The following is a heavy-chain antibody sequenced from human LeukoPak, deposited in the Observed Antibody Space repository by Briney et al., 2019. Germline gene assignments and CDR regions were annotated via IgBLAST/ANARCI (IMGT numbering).Heavy chain of an antibody. CDR2: ISDSGST. CDR3: ARDPQTWVFDI. CDR1: GGSISSYY. D-gene: IGHD3-16*01. J-gene: IGHJ3*02. V-gene: IGHV4-59*01. Sequence: SETLSLTCTVSGGSISSYYWSWIRQPPGKGLEWIGYISDSGSTDYNPSLRGRVTISVDTSNSQFSLKLNSVTAADTAVYYCARDPQTWVFDIRGQGTMVTVSS.